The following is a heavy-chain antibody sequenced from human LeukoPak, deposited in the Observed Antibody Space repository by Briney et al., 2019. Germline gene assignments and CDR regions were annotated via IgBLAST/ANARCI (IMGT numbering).Heavy chain of an antibody. CDR2: IKIKTDGGTT. D-gene: IGHD6-19*01. V-gene: IGHV3-15*01. CDR3: TTVVSGWYRCYYYGIDV. J-gene: IGHJ6*02. CDR1: VFTFSNVR. Sequence: GRTLRLSCAASVFTFSNVRTSWVRQAPGKGREWGGLIKIKTDGGTTDYAAPVKDRSTISRNESKNTLYLQLNSLKTGDTALIDCTTVVSGWYRCYYYGIDVWGQGTTVTVSS.